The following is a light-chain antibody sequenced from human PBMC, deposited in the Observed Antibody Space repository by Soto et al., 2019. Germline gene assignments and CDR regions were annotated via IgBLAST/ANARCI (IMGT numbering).Light chain of an antibody. J-gene: IGKJ1*01. CDR2: GAS. Sequence: DTVLTQSPGTLSLSPGEGATLSCRASQSLGSRYLACYQQKPGQAPRLLIYGASSRATGIPDRFSGSGSGTDFTLTISRLEPEDFAVYYRQQYDSSPRTFGQGTKVDIK. CDR1: QSLGSRY. V-gene: IGKV3-20*01. CDR3: QQYDSSPRT.